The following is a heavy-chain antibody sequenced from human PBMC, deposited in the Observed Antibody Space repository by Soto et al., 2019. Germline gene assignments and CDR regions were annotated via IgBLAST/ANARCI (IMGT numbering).Heavy chain of an antibody. J-gene: IGHJ4*02. CDR1: GGTFDSFS. V-gene: IGHV1-69*02. Sequence: QVQLVQSGAEVKKPGSSVKVSCKASGGTFDSFSISWVRQAPGQGLEWMGRIIPIIDITKYAQRFQGRLTITADKSTTTVYMDLSSLRSDDTAAYYCVRTGNFDSWGQGTLVSVSS. D-gene: IGHD1-1*01. CDR2: IIPIIDIT. CDR3: VRTGNFDS.